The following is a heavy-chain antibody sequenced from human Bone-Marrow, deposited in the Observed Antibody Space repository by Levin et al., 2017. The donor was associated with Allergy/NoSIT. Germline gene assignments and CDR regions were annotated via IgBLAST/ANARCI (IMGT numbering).Heavy chain of an antibody. Sequence: PSETLSLTCTFSGDSVHSDSYYWSWIRQPPGKGLEWIGFIYHGGNTNSNPSGHTSSNASLKSRVTISIDTSKNQFSLKLSSVTAADTAVYYCASSLFDFWSGYYFAHWGQGILVTVSS. CDR3: ASSLFDFWSGYYFAH. V-gene: IGHV4-61*01. CDR1: GDSVHSDSYY. D-gene: IGHD3-3*01. CDR2: IYHGGNT. J-gene: IGHJ4*02.